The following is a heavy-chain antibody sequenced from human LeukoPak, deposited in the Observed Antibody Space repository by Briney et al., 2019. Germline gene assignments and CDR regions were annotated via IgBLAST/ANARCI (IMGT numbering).Heavy chain of an antibody. J-gene: IGHJ4*02. D-gene: IGHD3-10*01. Sequence: SVKVSCKASGGTFSSYAISWVRQAPGQGLEWMGGIIPIFGTANYAQKFQGRVTMTEDTSTDTAYMELSSLRSEDTAVYYCATALLLWFGELFGWGQGTLVTVSS. CDR2: IIPIFGTA. CDR3: ATALLLWFGELFG. CDR1: GGTFSSYA. V-gene: IGHV1-69*06.